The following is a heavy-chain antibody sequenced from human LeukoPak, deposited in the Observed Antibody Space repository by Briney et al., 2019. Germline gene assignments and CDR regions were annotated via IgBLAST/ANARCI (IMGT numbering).Heavy chain of an antibody. V-gene: IGHV3-21*04. CDR1: GFTFSSYS. J-gene: IGHJ4*02. Sequence: PGGSLRLSCAASGFTFSSYSMNWVRQAPGKGLEWVSFISSSSSYIYYADSMKGRFTMSRDNAKNSLYLQMNSLRAEDTALYYCARARRSYYDFWTPNSPFDYWGQGTLVTVSS. CDR3: ARARRSYYDFWTPNSPFDY. CDR2: ISSSSSYI. D-gene: IGHD3-3*01.